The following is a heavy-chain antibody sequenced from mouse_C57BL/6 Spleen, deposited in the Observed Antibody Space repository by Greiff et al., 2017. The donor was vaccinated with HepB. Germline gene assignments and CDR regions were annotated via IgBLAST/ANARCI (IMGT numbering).Heavy chain of an antibody. J-gene: IGHJ3*01. CDR3: AGDYYGSSFAWFAY. CDR1: GYTFTSYW. D-gene: IGHD1-1*01. V-gene: IGHV1-72*01. Sequence: VQLQQSGAELVKPGASVKLSCKASGYTFTSYWMHWVKQRPGRGLEWIGRIDPNSGGTKYNEKFKSKATLTVDKPSSTAYMQLSSLTSEDSAVYYCAGDYYGSSFAWFAYWGQGTLVTVSA. CDR2: IDPNSGGT.